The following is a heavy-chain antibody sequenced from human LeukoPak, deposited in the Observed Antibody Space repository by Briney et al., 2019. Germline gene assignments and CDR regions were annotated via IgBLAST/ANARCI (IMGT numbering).Heavy chain of an antibody. CDR1: GGSISYYY. V-gene: IGHV4-30-2*01. CDR2: IYHSGST. D-gene: IGHD4-17*01. Sequence: SETLSLTCTVSGGSISYYYWSWIRQPPGKGLEWIGYIYHSGSTYYNPSLRSRVTISVDRSKNQFSLKLSSVTAADTAVYYCARGTPDYGNFDYWGQGTLVTVSS. CDR3: ARGTPDYGNFDY. J-gene: IGHJ4*02.